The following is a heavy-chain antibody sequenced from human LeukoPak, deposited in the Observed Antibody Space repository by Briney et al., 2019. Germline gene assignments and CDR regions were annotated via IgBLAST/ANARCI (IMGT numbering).Heavy chain of an antibody. V-gene: IGHV3-21*01. CDR3: ASPGRTYYYYYYMDV. D-gene: IGHD1-1*01. CDR1: GFTFSSYS. CDR2: ISSSSSYI. J-gene: IGHJ6*03. Sequence: PGGSLRLSCAASGFTFSSYSMNWVRQAPGKGLEWVSSISSSSSYIYYADSVKGRFTISRDNAKNSLYLQMNSLRAEDTAVYYCASPGRTYYYYYYMDVWGKGTTVTVSS.